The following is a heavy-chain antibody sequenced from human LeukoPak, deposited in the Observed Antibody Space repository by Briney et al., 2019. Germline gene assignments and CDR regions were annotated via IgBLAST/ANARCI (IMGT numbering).Heavy chain of an antibody. CDR1: GFTFSSYG. CDR2: ISYDGSNK. V-gene: IGHV3-30*03. J-gene: IGHJ4*02. D-gene: IGHD3-22*01. CDR3: ARGEYYSDTSSYFDY. Sequence: GRSLRLSCAASGFTFSSYGMNWVRQAPGKGLEWVAVISYDGSNKYYADSVKGRSTISRDNSKNTLFVQMSSLRAEDTAVYYCARGEYYSDTSSYFDYWGQGTLVTVSS.